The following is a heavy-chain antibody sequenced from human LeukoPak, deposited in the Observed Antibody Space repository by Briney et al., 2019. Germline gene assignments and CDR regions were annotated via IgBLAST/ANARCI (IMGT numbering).Heavy chain of an antibody. D-gene: IGHD1-26*01. Sequence: GGSLRLSCAASGFTFSNYWMSWVRQAPGKGLEWVAIIKHDGSEQYYVDSVKGRFTTSRDNAENSLYLQMNGLRAEDTAVYYCARDTSSIVGPRFDYWGQGTLVTVSS. CDR2: IKHDGSEQ. CDR3: ARDTSSIVGPRFDY. V-gene: IGHV3-7*01. CDR1: GFTFSNYW. J-gene: IGHJ4*02.